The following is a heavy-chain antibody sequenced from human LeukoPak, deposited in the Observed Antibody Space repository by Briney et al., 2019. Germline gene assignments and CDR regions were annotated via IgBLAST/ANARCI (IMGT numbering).Heavy chain of an antibody. Sequence: ASVKVSCKASGYTFTSYYMHWVRQAPGQGLEWMGIINPSGGSTSYAQKFQGRVTMTRDTSTSTVYMELSSLRSEDTAVYYCARADMIVESRSYYFDYWGQGPLVTVSS. V-gene: IGHV1-46*01. CDR3: ARADMIVESRSYYFDY. CDR2: INPSGGST. J-gene: IGHJ4*02. D-gene: IGHD3-22*01. CDR1: GYTFTSYY.